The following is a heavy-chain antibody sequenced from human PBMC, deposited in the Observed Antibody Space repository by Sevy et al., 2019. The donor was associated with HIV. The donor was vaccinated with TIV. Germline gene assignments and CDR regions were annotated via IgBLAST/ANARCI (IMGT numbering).Heavy chain of an antibody. CDR1: GFTFSNYG. Sequence: GGSLRLSCAASGFTFSNYGIHWVRQAPGKGLEWLAFISFDGSDKYYADSVKGRFTISREDSKNQLYLHLNSLRVEDTAVYYCAKTRYHYHISGFFGGTFVPDYWGHGTLVTVSS. CDR3: AKTRYHYHISGFFGGTFVPDY. V-gene: IGHV3-30*18. D-gene: IGHD3-22*01. CDR2: ISFDGSDK. J-gene: IGHJ4*01.